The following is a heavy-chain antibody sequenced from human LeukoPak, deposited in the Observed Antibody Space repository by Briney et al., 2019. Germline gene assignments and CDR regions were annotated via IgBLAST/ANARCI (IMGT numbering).Heavy chain of an antibody. J-gene: IGHJ6*02. CDR1: GGSISSYY. V-gene: IGHV4-59*01. Sequence: PSETLSLACTVSGGSISSYYWSWLRQPPGKGLDWIGYIYYSGSTNYNPSLNSRGTISVDTSKNQFSLKLSSVTPADTPVYYCARDGPIGQYYSGMHVWGQGTTLTVPS. CDR2: IYYSGST. CDR3: ARDGPIGQYYSGMHV.